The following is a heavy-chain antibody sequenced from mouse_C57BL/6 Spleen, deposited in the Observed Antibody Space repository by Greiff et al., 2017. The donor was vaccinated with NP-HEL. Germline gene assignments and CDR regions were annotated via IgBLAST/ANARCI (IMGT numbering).Heavy chain of an antibody. CDR1: GFTFSDYG. CDR3: ARRVITTVVGMDY. CDR2: ISSGSSTI. D-gene: IGHD1-1*01. Sequence: EVKVVESGGGLVKPGGSLKLSCAASGFTFSDYGMHWVRQAPEKGLEWVAYISSGSSTIYYADTVKGRFTISRDNAKNTLFLQMTSLRSEDTAMYYCARRVITTVVGMDYWGQGTSVTVSS. V-gene: IGHV5-17*01. J-gene: IGHJ4*01.